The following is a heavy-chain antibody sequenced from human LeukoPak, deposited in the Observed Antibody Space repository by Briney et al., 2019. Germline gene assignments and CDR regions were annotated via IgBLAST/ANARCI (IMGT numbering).Heavy chain of an antibody. CDR2: IKRDGTEK. D-gene: IGHD3-10*01. J-gene: IGHJ4*02. CDR3: ARDAGGSY. CDR1: RFTFNTYW. Sequence: GGSLRLSCAASRFTFNTYWMSWIRQAPGKGLEWVATIKRDGTEKYYVDPVKGRFTISRDNAKNSLYLQMNSLRVEGTAVYYCARDAGGSYWGQGTLVTVSS. V-gene: IGHV3-7*01.